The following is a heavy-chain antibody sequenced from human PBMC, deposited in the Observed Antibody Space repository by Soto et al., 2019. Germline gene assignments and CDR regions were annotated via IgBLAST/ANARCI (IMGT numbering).Heavy chain of an antibody. D-gene: IGHD6-19*01. CDR2: IGTTGHP. J-gene: IGHJ4*01. CDR1: GFTFDKYD. Sequence: EVHLVESGGGLMRPGGSLRLSCTASGFTFDKYDLHWVRQRAGKGLEWVAAIGTTGHPYYPGSGKGRFTISRENVKNSLFLQVNDLKAGDTAVHYCARGSSGWDADLDYWGHGTLVTVSA. V-gene: IGHV3-13*05. CDR3: ARGSSGWDADLDY.